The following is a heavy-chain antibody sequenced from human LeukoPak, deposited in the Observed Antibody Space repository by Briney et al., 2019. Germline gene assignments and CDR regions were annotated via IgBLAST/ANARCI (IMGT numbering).Heavy chain of an antibody. Sequence: PGGSLRLSCAASGFTFSSYSMSWVRQSPGKGLEWVSNIRTNGRDTYYADAVKGRFTISRDNSKNTLYLEMNSLRAEDTAVYYCATGGYTTWFDPWGQGTLATVSS. CDR2: IRTNGRDT. V-gene: IGHV3-23*01. CDR3: ATGGYTTWFDP. J-gene: IGHJ5*02. CDR1: GFTFSSYS. D-gene: IGHD2-15*01.